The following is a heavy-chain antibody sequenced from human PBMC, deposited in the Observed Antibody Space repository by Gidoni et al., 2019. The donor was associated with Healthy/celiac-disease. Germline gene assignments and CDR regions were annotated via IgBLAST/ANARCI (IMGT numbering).Heavy chain of an antibody. D-gene: IGHD6-13*01. Sequence: EVQLVESGGGLVQPGGSLSLPCAASGFTFSSYWMHWVRQAPGKGLVWVSRINRDGSSTSYADSVKGRFTISRDNAKNTLYLQMNSLRAEDTAVYYCARYSSPGGFDPWGQGTLVTVSS. J-gene: IGHJ5*02. V-gene: IGHV3-74*01. CDR3: ARYSSPGGFDP. CDR2: INRDGSST. CDR1: GFTFSSYW.